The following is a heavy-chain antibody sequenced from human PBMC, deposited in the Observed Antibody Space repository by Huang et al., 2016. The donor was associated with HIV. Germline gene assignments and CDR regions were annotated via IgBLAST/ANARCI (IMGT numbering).Heavy chain of an antibody. CDR2: IIPSCNTT. J-gene: IGHJ6*02. CDR3: ARPSDAAMIRDYYYPMDV. CDR1: GGTFSTFG. V-gene: IGHV1-69*01. D-gene: IGHD5-18*01. Sequence: QVQLVQSEAEVKKPGSSVKVSCKASGGTFSTFGLSWVRQASGRGLEWMAWIIPSCNTTDSAQKFQGRVTLTADESTNTASMELNSLTFEDTAVYYCARPSDAAMIRDYYYPMDVWGQGTTVTVS.